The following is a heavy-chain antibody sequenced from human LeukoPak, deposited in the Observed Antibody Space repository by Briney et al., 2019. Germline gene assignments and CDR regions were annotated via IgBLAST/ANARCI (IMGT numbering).Heavy chain of an antibody. Sequence: QAGGSLRLSCAASGFTFSSYAMHWVRQAPGKGLEGVAVISYDGSNKYYADSVKGRFTISRDNSKNTLCLQMNSLRAEDTAVYYCAREGAMGYYFDYWGQGTLVTVSS. D-gene: IGHD1-26*01. CDR3: AREGAMGYYFDY. CDR1: GFTFSSYA. V-gene: IGHV3-30*04. CDR2: ISYDGSNK. J-gene: IGHJ4*02.